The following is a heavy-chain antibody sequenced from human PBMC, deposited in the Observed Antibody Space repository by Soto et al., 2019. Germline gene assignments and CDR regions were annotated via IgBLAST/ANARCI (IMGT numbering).Heavy chain of an antibody. CDR3: AREKTSYGMDV. V-gene: IGHV1-8*01. CDR1: GYTFTSYD. J-gene: IGHJ6*02. Sequence: QVQLVQSGAEVKKPGASVKVSCKASGYTFTSYDINWVRQATGQGLEWMGWMNPNSGNTGYAQKFQGRVTMTRNTSTSTAYTEMSSLRSEDPAVYYCAREKTSYGMDVRGQGTTVTVSS. CDR2: MNPNSGNT.